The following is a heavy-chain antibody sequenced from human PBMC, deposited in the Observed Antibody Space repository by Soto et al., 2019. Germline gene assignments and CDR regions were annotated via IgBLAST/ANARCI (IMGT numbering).Heavy chain of an antibody. CDR3: ALRGGCSAASCYSNYFDA. D-gene: IGHD3-22*01. Sequence: QITLKESGPALVRPTQALTLTCTFSGFSLTTSGVGVAWIRQPPGKALECLALVYWDGDERFNHSLRNRLTRTKDTSKNRVVLTMTSLDPVDTRSYCCALRGGCSAASCYSNYFDAWGQRALVTVSS. CDR2: VYWDGDE. V-gene: IGHV2-5*02. CDR1: GFSLTTSGVG. J-gene: IGHJ5*02.